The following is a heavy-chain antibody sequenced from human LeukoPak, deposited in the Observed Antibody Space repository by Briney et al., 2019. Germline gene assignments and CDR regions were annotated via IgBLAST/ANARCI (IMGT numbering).Heavy chain of an antibody. J-gene: IGHJ4*02. CDR3: ARGLMYGGNSEVDY. CDR2: MNPNSGNT. D-gene: IGHD4-23*01. CDR1: GYTFTSYD. Sequence: ASVKVSCKASGYTFTSYDINWVRQAPGQGLEWMGWMNPNSGNTGYAQKFQGRVTITRNTSISTAYMELSSLRSEDTAVYYCARGLMYGGNSEVDYWGQGTLVTVSS. V-gene: IGHV1-8*03.